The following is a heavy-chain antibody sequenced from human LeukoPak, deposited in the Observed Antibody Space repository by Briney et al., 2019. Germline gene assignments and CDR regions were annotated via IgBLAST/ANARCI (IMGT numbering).Heavy chain of an antibody. Sequence: PGGSLRLSCTASGFTLSSYWMSWVRQAPGKGLEWVASINQDGSEKYYVDSVGRFTISRDNAKNSLYLQMNSLRAGDTAVYYCARVLNFSRGTVTPLSNWYFDLWGRGTLVTVS. CDR3: ARVLNFSRGTVTPLSNWYFDL. D-gene: IGHD4-17*01. V-gene: IGHV3-7*02. J-gene: IGHJ2*01. CDR2: INQDGSEK. CDR1: GFTLSSYW.